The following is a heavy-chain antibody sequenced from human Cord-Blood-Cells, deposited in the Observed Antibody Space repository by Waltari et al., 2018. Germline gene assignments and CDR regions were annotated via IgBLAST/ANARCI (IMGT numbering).Heavy chain of an antibody. Sequence: QLQLQESGPGLVKPSETLSLTCTVSGGSISSSSYYWGWIRQPPGKGLEWIGSIYYSGSTYDNPSLKSRVTISVDTSKNQFSLKLSSVTAADTAVYYCARRYQLLDAFDIWGQGTMVTVSS. CDR2: IYYSGST. V-gene: IGHV4-39*01. J-gene: IGHJ3*02. D-gene: IGHD2-2*01. CDR1: GGSISSSSYY. CDR3: ARRYQLLDAFDI.